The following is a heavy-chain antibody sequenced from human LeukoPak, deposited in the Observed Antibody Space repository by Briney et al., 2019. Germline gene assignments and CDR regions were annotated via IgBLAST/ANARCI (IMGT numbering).Heavy chain of an antibody. Sequence: QTLSLTCTVSGGSISSGDYYWSWIRQPPGKGLEWIGYIYYSGSTYYNPSLKSRVTISVDTSKNQFSLKLSSVTAADTAVYYCARTRVYYDFWSGYFFDYWGQGTLVTVSS. V-gene: IGHV4-30-4*08. J-gene: IGHJ4*02. CDR3: ARTRVYYDFWSGYFFDY. D-gene: IGHD3-3*01. CDR2: IYYSGST. CDR1: GGSISSGDYY.